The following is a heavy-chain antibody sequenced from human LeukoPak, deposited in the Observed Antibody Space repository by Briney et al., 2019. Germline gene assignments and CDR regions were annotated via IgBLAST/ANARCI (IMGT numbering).Heavy chain of an antibody. D-gene: IGHD4-17*01. V-gene: IGHV4-30-4*01. CDR2: IYYSGST. J-gene: IGHJ4*02. CDR3: ARTLTTVTYYFDF. CDR1: GGSISSGDYY. Sequence: SETLSLTCTVSGGSISSGDYYWSWIRQPPGKGLEWIGYIYYSGSTHYNPSLKSRVTISVDTSKNQFSLKLTSVTAADTAVYYCARTLTTVTYYFDFWGQGTLVTVSS.